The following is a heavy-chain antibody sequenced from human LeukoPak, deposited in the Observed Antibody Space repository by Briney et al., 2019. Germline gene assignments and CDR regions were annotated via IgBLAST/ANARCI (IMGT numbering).Heavy chain of an antibody. Sequence: SETLSLTCTVSGGSISGSYWSWIRQPPGKGPEWIAYIYFTGSTNYNPSLQSRVTISGDTSKNQFSLKLSSVTAADTAVYYCARHHDDSSGYYYYAFDIWGQGTMVTVSS. CDR2: IYFTGST. D-gene: IGHD3-22*01. CDR1: GGSISGSY. CDR3: ARHHDDSSGYYYYAFDI. V-gene: IGHV4-59*08. J-gene: IGHJ3*02.